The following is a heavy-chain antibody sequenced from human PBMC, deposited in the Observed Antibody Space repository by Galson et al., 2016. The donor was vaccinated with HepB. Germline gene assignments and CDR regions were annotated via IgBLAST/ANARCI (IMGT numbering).Heavy chain of an antibody. V-gene: IGHV1-69*13. CDR2: IIPIFGTA. Sequence: SVKVSCKASGGFSSYAFSWVRQAPGQGLEWMGGIIPIFGTANYAQKFQGSVTITADESTSTVYMELSSLRSEDTAVYYCARGGYCGGDCYSRPFDYWGQGTLVTVSS. D-gene: IGHD2-21*02. J-gene: IGHJ4*02. CDR3: ARGGYCGGDCYSRPFDY. CDR1: GGFSSYA.